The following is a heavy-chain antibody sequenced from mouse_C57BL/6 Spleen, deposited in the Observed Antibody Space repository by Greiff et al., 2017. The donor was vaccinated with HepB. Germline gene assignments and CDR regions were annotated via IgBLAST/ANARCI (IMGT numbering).Heavy chain of an antibody. CDR3: TTRIYYDYYEYYFDS. J-gene: IGHJ2*01. CDR2: IDPEDGGT. Sequence: EVQLQQSGAELVRPGASVKLSCTASGFNIKDYYMHWVKQRPEQGLEWIGRIDPEDGGTEYAPKFQGKATMTADTSYNTAYLQLSSLTSEDTAVYYLTTRIYYDYYEYYFDSWGQGTTLTVSS. CDR1: GFNIKDYY. D-gene: IGHD2-4*01. V-gene: IGHV14-1*01.